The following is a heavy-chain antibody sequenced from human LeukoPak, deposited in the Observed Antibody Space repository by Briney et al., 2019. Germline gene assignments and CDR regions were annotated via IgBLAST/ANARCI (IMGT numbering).Heavy chain of an antibody. CDR2: IYYSGST. V-gene: IGHV4-59*01. D-gene: IGHD6-13*01. CDR1: GGSISSYY. Sequence: SETLSLTCTVSGGSISSYYWSWIRQPPGKGLEWIGYIYYSGSTNYNPSLKSRVTISVDTFKNQFSLKLSSVTAADTAVYYCARASIAAAGIDYWGQGTLVTVSS. J-gene: IGHJ4*02. CDR3: ARASIAAAGIDY.